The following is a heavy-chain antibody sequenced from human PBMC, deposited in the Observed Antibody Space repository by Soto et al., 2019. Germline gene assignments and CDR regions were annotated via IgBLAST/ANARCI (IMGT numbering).Heavy chain of an antibody. CDR3: ARGDCSGGSCYFPTFDY. CDR1: GGSISSGGYY. CDR2: IYYSGST. D-gene: IGHD2-15*01. J-gene: IGHJ4*02. V-gene: IGHV4-31*03. Sequence: SETLSLTCTVSGGSISSGGYYWSWIRQHPGKGLEWIGYIYYSGSTYYNPSLKSRVTISVDTSKNQFSLKLSSVTAADTAVYYCARGDCSGGSCYFPTFDYWGQGTLVTVSS.